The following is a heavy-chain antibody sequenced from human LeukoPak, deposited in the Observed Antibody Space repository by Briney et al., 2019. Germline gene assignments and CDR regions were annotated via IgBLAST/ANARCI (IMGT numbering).Heavy chain of an antibody. J-gene: IGHJ4*02. V-gene: IGHV3-11*04. CDR2: ISSSGSTI. CDR1: GFTFSDYY. CDR3: ARDRGVGSDYGDFDY. Sequence: GGSLRLSCAASGFTFSDYYMSWFRQAPGKGLEWVSYISSSGSTIYYADSVKGRFTISRDNAKNSLYLQMNSLRAEDTAVYYCARDRGVGSDYGDFDYWGQGTLVTVSS. D-gene: IGHD4-17*01.